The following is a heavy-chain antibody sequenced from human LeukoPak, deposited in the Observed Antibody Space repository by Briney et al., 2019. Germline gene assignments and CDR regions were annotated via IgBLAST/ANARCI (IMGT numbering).Heavy chain of an antibody. J-gene: IGHJ4*02. CDR1: GGSISSSYW. Sequence: PSETLSLTCAVSGGSISSSYWWSWVRQPPGKGLEWIGEVYHSGSTNYNPSLKSRVTISVDKSRNQFSLKLSSVTAADTAVYYCARHGFLYSYGPRSANFDYWGQGTLVTVSS. D-gene: IGHD5-18*01. V-gene: IGHV4-4*02. CDR3: ARHGFLYSYGPRSANFDY. CDR2: VYHSGST.